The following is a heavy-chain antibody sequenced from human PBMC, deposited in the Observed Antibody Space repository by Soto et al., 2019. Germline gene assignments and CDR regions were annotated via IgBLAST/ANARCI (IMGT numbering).Heavy chain of an antibody. Sequence: QVQLVQSGAEVKKPGTSVKVSCKASGYSFATYAIHWVRQAPGQGLEWMGWINPATGNTEYSDKFQDRVTFTRDTSATTAYMELRGLRSKDTAVYYCARRYKSAGWLEPWGQGTLVTVSS. CDR2: INPATGNT. J-gene: IGHJ5*02. D-gene: IGHD1-1*01. CDR1: GYSFATYA. V-gene: IGHV1-3*01. CDR3: ARRYKSAGWLEP.